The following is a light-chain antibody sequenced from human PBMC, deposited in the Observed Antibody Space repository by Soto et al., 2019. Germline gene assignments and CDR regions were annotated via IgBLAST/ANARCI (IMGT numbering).Light chain of an antibody. CDR2: GAS. CDR1: QSVSSN. V-gene: IGKV3-15*01. CDR3: QQYNTWPPAYT. J-gene: IGKJ2*01. Sequence: EIVMTQSPATLSVSPGERATLSCWASQSVSSNLAWYQQKPGQAPRLLIYGASTRATGIPARFSGSGSGTEFTLTISSLLSEDFAVYSCQQYNTWPPAYTFGHGTKLEIK.